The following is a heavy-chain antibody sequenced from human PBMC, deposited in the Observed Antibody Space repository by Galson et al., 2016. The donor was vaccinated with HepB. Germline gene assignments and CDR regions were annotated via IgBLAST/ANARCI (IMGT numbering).Heavy chain of an antibody. Sequence: SLRLSCAASGFTFSDYSMSWIRQAPGKGLEWISYISTSRTYRNYAGSVKGRFTISRDNSKNTLYLQMSSLRAEDTAVYYCAKMGTRVITTYYFDYWGQGTLVTVSS. CDR3: AKMGTRVITTYYFDY. CDR1: GFTFSDYS. CDR2: ISTSRTYR. D-gene: IGHD3-16*01. J-gene: IGHJ4*02. V-gene: IGHV3-11*03.